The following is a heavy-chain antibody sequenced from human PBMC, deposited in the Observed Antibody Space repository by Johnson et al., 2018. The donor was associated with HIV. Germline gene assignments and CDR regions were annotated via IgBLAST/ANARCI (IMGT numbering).Heavy chain of an antibody. J-gene: IGHJ3*01. CDR1: GFTFSNYA. Sequence: QMQLVESGGGVVQPGRSLRLSCAASGFTFSNYAMHWVRQAPGKGLEWVTLISHDGINKYYADSVKGRFTISRDTSKNTLYLQMNSLRPEDTAVYYCASDGWELLGVAAFDVWGQGTLVTFSS. D-gene: IGHD1-26*01. CDR2: ISHDGINK. CDR3: ASDGWELLGVAAFDV. V-gene: IGHV3-30*14.